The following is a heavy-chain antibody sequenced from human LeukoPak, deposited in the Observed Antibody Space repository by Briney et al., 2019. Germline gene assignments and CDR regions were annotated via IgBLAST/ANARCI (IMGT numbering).Heavy chain of an antibody. J-gene: IGHJ4*02. Sequence: GGTLRLSCATSGFTFTTFWMHWVRQAPGKGLVWVSRINHDGSSTNYADSVKGRFTISRDNAKNTVYLQMNSLRAEDTAVYYCVRDWGYDSSGYWQKYFDTWGQGTLVTVSS. CDR3: VRDWGYDSSGYWQKYFDT. V-gene: IGHV3-74*01. CDR1: GFTFTTFW. CDR2: INHDGSST. D-gene: IGHD3-22*01.